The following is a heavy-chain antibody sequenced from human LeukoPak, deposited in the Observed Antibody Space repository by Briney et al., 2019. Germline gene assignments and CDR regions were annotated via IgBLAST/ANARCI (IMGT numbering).Heavy chain of an antibody. Sequence: SQTLSLTCAVSGGSISSGGYSWSWIRQPPGKGLEWIGYIYHSGSTYYNPSLKSRVTISVDRSNNQFSLKLSSVTAADTAVYYCARGYCSSTSCYPTDYWGQGTLVTVSS. D-gene: IGHD2-2*01. CDR1: GGSISSGGYS. CDR2: IYHSGST. CDR3: ARGYCSSTSCYPTDY. J-gene: IGHJ4*02. V-gene: IGHV4-30-2*01.